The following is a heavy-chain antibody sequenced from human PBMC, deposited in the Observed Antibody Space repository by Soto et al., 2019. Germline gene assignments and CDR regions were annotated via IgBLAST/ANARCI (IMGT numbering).Heavy chain of an antibody. V-gene: IGHV1-69*01. CDR1: GGTFSSYA. CDR2: IIPIFGTA. CDR3: ARGGGIAAAGTTNYYGMDV. Sequence: QVQLVQSGAEVQKPGSSVKVSCKASGGTFSSYAISWVRQAPGQGLEWMGGIIPIFGTANYAQKFQGRVTITADESTSTAYMELSSLRSEDTAMYYCARGGGIAAAGTTNYYGMDVWGQGTTVTVSS. D-gene: IGHD6-13*01. J-gene: IGHJ6*02.